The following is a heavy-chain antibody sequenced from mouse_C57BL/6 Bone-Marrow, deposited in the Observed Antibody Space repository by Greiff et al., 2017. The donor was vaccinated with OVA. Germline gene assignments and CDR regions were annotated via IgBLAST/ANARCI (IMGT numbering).Heavy chain of an antibody. CDR3: TVGLENYYAMDY. Sequence: GGGLVQPGGSMKLSCVASGFTFSNYWMNWVRQSPEKGLEWVAQIRLKSDNYATHYAESVKGRFTISRDDSKSSVYLQMNNLRAEDTGIYYCTVGLENYYAMDYWGQGTSVTVSS. J-gene: IGHJ4*01. D-gene: IGHD2-4*01. CDR2: IRLKSDNYAT. V-gene: IGHV6-3*01. CDR1: GFTFSNYW.